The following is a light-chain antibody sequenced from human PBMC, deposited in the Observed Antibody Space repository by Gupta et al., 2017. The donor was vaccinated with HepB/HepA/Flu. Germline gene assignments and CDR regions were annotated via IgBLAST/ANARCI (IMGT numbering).Light chain of an antibody. CDR2: NDD. J-gene: IGLJ1*01. Sequence: VLTPPPSASGTPGQWVPISCSGSSSNVGRDNVYWYRQLPGTAPKLLIYNDDRRPSGVPDRFSGSKSGTSASLAISGLRSEDEADYYCAAWDNSLSAYVFGTGTGVTVL. V-gene: IGLV1-47*02. CDR3: AAWDNSLSAYV. CDR1: SSNVGRDN.